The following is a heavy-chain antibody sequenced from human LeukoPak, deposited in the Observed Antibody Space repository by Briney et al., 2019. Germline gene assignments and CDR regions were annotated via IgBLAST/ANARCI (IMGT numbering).Heavy chain of an antibody. Sequence: GGSLRLSCAASGFTFSDYYMSWIRQAPGKGLEWVSYISSSGSTIYYADSVKGRFTISRDNAKNSLYLQMNSLRAEDTAVYYCATDIVVAPAAADYWGQGTLVTVSS. J-gene: IGHJ4*02. CDR1: GFTFSDYY. CDR2: ISSSGSTI. CDR3: ATDIVVAPAAADY. D-gene: IGHD2-2*01. V-gene: IGHV3-11*01.